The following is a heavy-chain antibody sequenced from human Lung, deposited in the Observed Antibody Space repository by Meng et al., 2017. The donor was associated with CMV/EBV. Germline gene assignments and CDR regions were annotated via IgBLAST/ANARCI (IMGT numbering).Heavy chain of an antibody. CDR3: AKGSVDYYGMDV. J-gene: IGHJ6*02. CDR2: ISGSTPDK. CDR1: GFIFNNHA. Sequence: GESLKISCAASGFIFNNHAMNWVRQAPGKGLEWVSAISGSTPDKWYADSVRGRFTISRDNAKNSLYLEMSSLRAEDTAAYFCAKGSVDYYGMDVWGLGTTVTVSS. D-gene: IGHD5/OR15-5a*01. V-gene: IGHV3-21*03.